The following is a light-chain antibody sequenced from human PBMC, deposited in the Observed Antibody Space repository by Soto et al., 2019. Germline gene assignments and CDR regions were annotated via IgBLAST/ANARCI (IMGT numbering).Light chain of an antibody. J-gene: IGLJ3*02. V-gene: IGLV2-14*03. CDR2: DVS. Sequence: QSALTQPASVSGSPGQSITISCTGTSSDVGGYNYVSWYQQHPGKAPKLMIYDVSNRPSEVSNRFSGSKSGNTASLTISGLQAEDEADYYCSSYTSSDTLVFGGGTKVTVL. CDR1: SSDVGGYNY. CDR3: SSYTSSDTLV.